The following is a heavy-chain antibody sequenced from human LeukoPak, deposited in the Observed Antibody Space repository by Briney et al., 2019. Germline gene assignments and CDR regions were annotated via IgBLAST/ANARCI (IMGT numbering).Heavy chain of an antibody. CDR2: IYYSGST. Sequence: PSETLSLTCTVSGGSISSYYWSWIRQPPGKGLEWIGYIYYSGSTNYNPSLKSRVTISVDTSKNQFSLKLSSVTAADTAVYYCARGLVHDSSGYFSPWGQGTLVTVSS. D-gene: IGHD3-22*01. CDR3: ARGLVHDSSGYFSP. V-gene: IGHV4-59*12. J-gene: IGHJ5*02. CDR1: GGSISSYY.